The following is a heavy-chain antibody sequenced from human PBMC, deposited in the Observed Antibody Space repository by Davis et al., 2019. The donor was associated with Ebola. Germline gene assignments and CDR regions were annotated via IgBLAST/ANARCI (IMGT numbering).Heavy chain of an antibody. CDR1: GGSISSYY. D-gene: IGHD2-15*01. V-gene: IGHV4-59*12. J-gene: IGHJ5*02. CDR3: ARGIVVVVAATPDWFDP. CDR2: IYYSGST. Sequence: SETLSLTCTVSGGSISSYYWSWIRQPPGKGLEWIGYIYYSGSTYYNPSLKSRVTISVDTSKNQFSLKLSSVTAADTAVYYCARGIVVVVAATPDWFDPWGQGTLVTVSS.